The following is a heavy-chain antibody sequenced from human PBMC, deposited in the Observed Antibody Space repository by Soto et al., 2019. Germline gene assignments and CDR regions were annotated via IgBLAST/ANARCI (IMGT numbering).Heavy chain of an antibody. CDR2: INHSGST. D-gene: IGHD3-10*01. V-gene: IGHV4-34*01. CDR1: GGSFSGYY. Sequence: PWETLSLTCAVYGGSFSGYYWSWIRQPPGKGLEWIGEINHSGSTNYNPSLKSRVTISVDTSKNQFSLKLSSVSAADTAVYYCATGRGVRGVIITTYYYYGLDVWGQGTTVTVSS. J-gene: IGHJ6*02. CDR3: ATGRGVRGVIITTYYYYGLDV.